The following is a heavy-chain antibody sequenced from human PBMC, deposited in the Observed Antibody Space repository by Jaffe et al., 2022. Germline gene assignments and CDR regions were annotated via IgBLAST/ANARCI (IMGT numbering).Heavy chain of an antibody. Sequence: EVHLVESGGGLVQPGGSLRLSCAASGFTLSNYWMHWVRQAPGEGLVWVSHISNDGRRGDYVDSVKGRFTISRDNAKKTLYLQMNNLRAEDTAVYYCARSVIPAASYYMDAWGKGTTVTVSS. D-gene: IGHD2-2*01. J-gene: IGHJ6*03. V-gene: IGHV3-74*01. CDR3: ARSVIPAASYYMDA. CDR2: ISNDGRRG. CDR1: GFTLSNYW.